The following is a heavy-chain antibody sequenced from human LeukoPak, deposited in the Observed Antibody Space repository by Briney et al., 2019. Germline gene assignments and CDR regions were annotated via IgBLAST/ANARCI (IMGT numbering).Heavy chain of an antibody. V-gene: IGHV3-7*05. CDR2: IKQDGSEK. CDR3: AKWAVAGYAFFDY. CDR1: GFTFSSYW. J-gene: IGHJ4*02. D-gene: IGHD6-19*01. Sequence: GGSLRLSCAASGFTFSSYWMTWVRQAPGKGLEWVANIKQDGSEKYYVDSVKGRFTISRDNAKNLLYLQMDSLRAEDTAVYYCAKWAVAGYAFFDYWGQGTLVTVSS.